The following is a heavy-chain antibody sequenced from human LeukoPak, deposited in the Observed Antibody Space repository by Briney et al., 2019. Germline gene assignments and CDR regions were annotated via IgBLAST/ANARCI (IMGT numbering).Heavy chain of an antibody. CDR1: GGSISSYY. J-gene: IGHJ3*02. Sequence: SETLSLTCTVSGGSISSYYWSWIRQPPEKGLEWIGYIYYSGSTDYNPSLKNRVTISVDTSKNQFSLKLSSVTAADTAVYYCARRGLYCSGGSCYSHAFDIWGQGTMVTVSS. CDR3: ARRGLYCSGGSCYSHAFDI. D-gene: IGHD2-15*01. V-gene: IGHV4-59*08. CDR2: IYYSGST.